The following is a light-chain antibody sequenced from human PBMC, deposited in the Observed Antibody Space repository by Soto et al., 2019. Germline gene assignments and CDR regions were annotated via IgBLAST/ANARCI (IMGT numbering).Light chain of an antibody. V-gene: IGKV3-20*01. CDR2: AAS. CDR3: QQYGTSPT. CDR1: QSVTNNY. J-gene: IGKJ5*01. Sequence: EVVVAQAPGSLSLSPGERATLSCRASQSVTNNYFAWYQQKPGQAPRLLIYAASSRATGIPDRFSGSGSGTDSTLTISRLEPEDFAVYYCQQYGTSPTFGQGTRLEIK.